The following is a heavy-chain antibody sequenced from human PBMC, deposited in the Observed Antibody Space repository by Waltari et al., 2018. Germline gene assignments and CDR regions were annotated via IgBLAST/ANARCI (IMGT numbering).Heavy chain of an antibody. J-gene: IGHJ6*03. V-gene: IGHV3-48*01. CDR1: GFTFRPFN. D-gene: IGHD7-27*01. CDR3: VRAQLGTTSYFYYYYMDV. Sequence: ELQLVESGGDLLRPGGSLRLSCKTLGFTFRPFNMNWFRQAQGKGLEWISFTSISGSTIYYADSVKGRFTISRDNAKNSLYLHMNSLTAEDTAVYYCVRAQLGTTSYFYYYYMDVWGTGTTVTVSS. CDR2: TSISGSTI.